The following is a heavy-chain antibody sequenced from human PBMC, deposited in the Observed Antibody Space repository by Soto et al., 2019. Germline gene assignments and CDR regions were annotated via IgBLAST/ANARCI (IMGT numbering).Heavy chain of an antibody. Sequence: QVQLVQSGAEVKKPGSSVKVSCKASGGTFSGHAISWVRQAPGQGPEWMGGLIPLFGTTQHAQNFQDRLTITADKTTSTAYIELTSLRFEDSAIYYCARGPNWGYRFDSWGQGTLVTVSS. CDR1: GGTFSGHA. J-gene: IGHJ4*02. CDR3: ARGPNWGYRFDS. V-gene: IGHV1-69*06. CDR2: LIPLFGTT. D-gene: IGHD7-27*01.